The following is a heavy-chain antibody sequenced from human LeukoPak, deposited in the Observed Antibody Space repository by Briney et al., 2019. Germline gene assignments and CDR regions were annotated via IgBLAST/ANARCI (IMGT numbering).Heavy chain of an antibody. Sequence: GASVKVSCKASGYTFTSYDINWVRQATGQGLEWMGWINPNSGGTNYAQKFQGRVTMTRDTSISTAYMELSRLRSDDTAVYYCARDHYYYDSSGRTDYWGQGTLVTVSS. J-gene: IGHJ4*02. V-gene: IGHV1-2*02. D-gene: IGHD3-22*01. CDR3: ARDHYYYDSSGRTDY. CDR1: GYTFTSYD. CDR2: INPNSGGT.